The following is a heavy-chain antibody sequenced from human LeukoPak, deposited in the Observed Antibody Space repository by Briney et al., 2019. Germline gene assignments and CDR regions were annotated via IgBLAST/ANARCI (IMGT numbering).Heavy chain of an antibody. Sequence: SETLSLTCTVSGGSISSSSYYWGWIRQPPGKGLEWIGSIYYSGSTYYNPSLKSRVTISVDTSKNQFSLKLSSVTAADTAVYYCARWNGWSHPFDYWGQGTLVTVSS. J-gene: IGHJ4*02. CDR1: GGSISSSSYY. CDR3: ARWNGWSHPFDY. D-gene: IGHD1-1*01. V-gene: IGHV4-39*07. CDR2: IYYSGST.